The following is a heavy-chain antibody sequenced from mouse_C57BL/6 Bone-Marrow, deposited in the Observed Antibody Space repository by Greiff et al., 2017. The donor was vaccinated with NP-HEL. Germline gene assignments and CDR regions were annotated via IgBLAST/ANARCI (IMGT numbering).Heavy chain of an antibody. J-gene: IGHJ2*01. D-gene: IGHD1-1*01. Sequence: EVQLQESGPVLVKPGASVKMSCKASGYTFTDYYMNWVKQSHGKSLEWIGVINPYNGGTSYNQKFKGKATLTVDKSSSTAYMELNSLTSEDSAVYYCASGIITTVGYWGQGTTLTVSS. CDR2: INPYNGGT. CDR3: ASGIITTVGY. CDR1: GYTFTDYY. V-gene: IGHV1-19*01.